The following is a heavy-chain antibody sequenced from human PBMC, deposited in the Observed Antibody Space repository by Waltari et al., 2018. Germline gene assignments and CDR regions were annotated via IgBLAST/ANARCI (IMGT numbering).Heavy chain of an antibody. D-gene: IGHD2-21*01. CDR3: ARVHGSESPLAWGTDV. CDR2: IHDSGDT. V-gene: IGHV4-59*01. CDR1: GASLTTYY. Sequence: QVQLQESGPGLVKPSETLSLSCTVSGASLTTYYWSWIRRPPWKGLEYIGYIHDSGDTNDSHSLRSRVSMSLDTSKNQFSLKISSVTAADSAVYYCARVHGSESPLAWGTDVWGQGTAVTVSS. J-gene: IGHJ6*02.